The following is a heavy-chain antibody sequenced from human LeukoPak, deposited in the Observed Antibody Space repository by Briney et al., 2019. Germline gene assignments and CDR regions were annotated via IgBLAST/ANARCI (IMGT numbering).Heavy chain of an antibody. Sequence: SETLSLTCTVSGGSMSSSNYYWGWIRQPPGKGLEWIGIIYYRGNSGDTYYNPSLKSRVTISVDTSKNQFSLKMSSVTAADTAVYYCASARGYGYTNGWGQGTLVTVSS. D-gene: IGHD5-18*01. V-gene: IGHV4-39*01. CDR3: ASARGYGYTNG. J-gene: IGHJ4*02. CDR2: IYYRGNSGDT. CDR1: GGSMSSSNYY.